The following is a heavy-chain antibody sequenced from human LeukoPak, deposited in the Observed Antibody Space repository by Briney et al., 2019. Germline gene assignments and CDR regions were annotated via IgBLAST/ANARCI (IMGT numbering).Heavy chain of an antibody. V-gene: IGHV1-2*02. CDR1: EYTFTDYY. CDR3: ASTDTYDILTGTN. CDR2: VNSNSGAT. D-gene: IGHD3-9*01. J-gene: IGHJ4*02. Sequence: ASVKVSCKASEYTFTDYYMHWVRQAPGQGLEWMGWVNSNSGATDYAQKFQGRVTMTRDTSISTAYMELRSLRSDDTAVYYCASTDTYDILTGTNWGQGTLVTVSS.